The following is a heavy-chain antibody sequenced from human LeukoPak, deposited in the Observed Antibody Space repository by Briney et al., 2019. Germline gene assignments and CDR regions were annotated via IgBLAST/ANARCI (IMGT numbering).Heavy chain of an antibody. D-gene: IGHD2-15*01. Sequence: SETLSLTCTVSGGSISSSSYYWGWIRQPPGKGLEWIRTIYYSGSTYYNPSRKRQVTISVDTSKNLFSLKLGSVTAADTAVYYCARRSVDCSGGSCYSESDWFDRWVQGTLVSVSS. CDR2: IYYSGST. V-gene: IGHV4-39*01. CDR3: ARRSVDCSGGSCYSESDWFDR. J-gene: IGHJ5*02. CDR1: GGSISSSSYY.